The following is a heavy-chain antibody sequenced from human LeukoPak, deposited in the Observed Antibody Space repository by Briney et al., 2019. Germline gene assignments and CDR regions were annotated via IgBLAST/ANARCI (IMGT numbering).Heavy chain of an antibody. D-gene: IGHD4-17*01. CDR1: GGSISSSSYY. J-gene: IGHJ3*02. V-gene: IGHV4-39*01. CDR3: ARHLRAALTSDYGDSTDAFDI. Sequence: SETLSLTCTVSGGSISSSSYYWGWIRQPPGKGLEWIGSIYYSGSTYYNPSLKSRVTISVDTSKNQFSLKLSSVTAADTAVYYCARHLRAALTSDYGDSTDAFDIWGQGTMVTVSS. CDR2: IYYSGST.